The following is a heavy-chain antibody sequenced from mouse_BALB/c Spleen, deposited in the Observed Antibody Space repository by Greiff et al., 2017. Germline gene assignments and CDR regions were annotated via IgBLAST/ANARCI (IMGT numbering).Heavy chain of an antibody. V-gene: IGHV7-3*02. CDR2: IRNKANGYTT. CDR3: ARDGEYGDSVFFDY. J-gene: IGHJ2*01. CDR1: GFTFTDYY. Sequence: EVMLVESGGGLVQPGGSLRLSCATSGFTFTDYYMSWVRQPPGKALEWLGFIRNKANGYTTEYSASVKGLFTISRDNSQSILYLQMNTLRAEDSATYCCARDGEYGDSVFFDYWGQGTTLTVSA. D-gene: IGHD2-13*01.